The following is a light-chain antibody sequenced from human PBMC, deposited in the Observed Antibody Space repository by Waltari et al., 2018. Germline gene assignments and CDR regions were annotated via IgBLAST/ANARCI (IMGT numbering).Light chain of an antibody. CDR2: EAS. CDR3: HQYDDVPYT. Sequence: DIQMTQTPSTLSASVGERVTITCRASQTVSRFLAWYQQKSGKAPNLLIYEASILESGVPSRFSGSGSGTEFTLTISSLQPDDSATYYCHQYDDVPYTFGQGTKLEIK. J-gene: IGKJ2*01. V-gene: IGKV1-5*03. CDR1: QTVSRF.